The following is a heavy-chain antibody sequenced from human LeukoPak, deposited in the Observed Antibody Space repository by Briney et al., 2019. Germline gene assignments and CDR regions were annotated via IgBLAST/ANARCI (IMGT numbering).Heavy chain of an antibody. D-gene: IGHD2-21*01. J-gene: IGHJ4*02. CDR3: ARADCGGDCYLDY. V-gene: IGHV4-59*01. Sequence: SETLSLTCTVSGGSISSYYRSWIRQPPGKGLEWIGYIYYSGSTNYNRSLKSRVTISVDTSKNQFSLKLSSVTAADTAVYYCARADCGGDCYLDYWGQGTLVTVSS. CDR2: IYYSGST. CDR1: GGSISSYY.